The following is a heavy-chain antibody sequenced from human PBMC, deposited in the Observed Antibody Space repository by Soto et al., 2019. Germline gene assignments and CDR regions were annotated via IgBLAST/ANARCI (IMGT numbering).Heavy chain of an antibody. CDR2: INHSGST. CDR1: GGSFSGYY. J-gene: IGHJ6*02. Sequence: PSETLSLTCAVYGGSFSGYYWSWIRQPPGKGLEWIGEINHSGSTNYNPSLKSRVTISVDTSKNQFSLELSSVTAADTAVYYCARDRPLMDVWGQGTTVTVSS. CDR3: ARDRPLMDV. V-gene: IGHV4-34*01.